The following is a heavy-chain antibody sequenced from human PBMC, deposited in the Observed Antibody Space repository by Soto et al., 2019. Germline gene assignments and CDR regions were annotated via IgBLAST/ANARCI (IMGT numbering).Heavy chain of an antibody. J-gene: IGHJ6*02. CDR1: GFTFSSYE. V-gene: IGHV3-48*03. D-gene: IGHD2-2*02. CDR3: ARLDCSSTNCYRHYGMDV. Sequence: GGSLRLSCAASGFTFSSYEMNWVRQAPGKGLEWVSYISSSGSTIYYADSVKGRFTISRDNAKNSLYLQMNSLRAEDTAVYYCARLDCSSTNCYRHYGMDVWGQGTTVTVSS. CDR2: ISSSGSTI.